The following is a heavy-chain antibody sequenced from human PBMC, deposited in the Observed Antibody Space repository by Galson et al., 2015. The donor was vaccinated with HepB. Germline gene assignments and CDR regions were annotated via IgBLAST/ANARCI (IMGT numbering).Heavy chain of an antibody. D-gene: IGHD1-26*01. J-gene: IGHJ4*02. CDR2: ISSSSSYT. Sequence: SLRLSCAASGFTFSDYYMSWIRQAPGKGLEWVSYISSSSSYTNYADSVKGRFTISRDNAKNSLYLLMNSLRAEDTAVYYCARGGTGTSIDYWGQGTLVTVSS. CDR1: GFTFSDYY. V-gene: IGHV3-11*06. CDR3: ARGGTGTSIDY.